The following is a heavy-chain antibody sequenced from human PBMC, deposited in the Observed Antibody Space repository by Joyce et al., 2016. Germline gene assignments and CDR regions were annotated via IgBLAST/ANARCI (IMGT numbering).Heavy chain of an antibody. CDR2: IYYSGST. CDR1: GSISSGSYY. Sequence: GSISSGSYYWGWIRQPPGKGLEWIGSIYYSGSTYYNPSLKSRVTISVDTSENQFFLNLNSVTAADTAVYYCARLPVASSHIRVNAFDIWGQGTTVTVSS. D-gene: IGHD4-23*01. J-gene: IGHJ3*02. V-gene: IGHV4-39*01. CDR3: ARLPVASSHIRVNAFDI.